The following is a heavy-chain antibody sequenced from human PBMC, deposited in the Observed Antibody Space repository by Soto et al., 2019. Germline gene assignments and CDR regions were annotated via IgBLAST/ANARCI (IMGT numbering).Heavy chain of an antibody. CDR3: AREETRWPLAFGLDV. CDR2: ISLNLQTI. D-gene: IGHD2-15*01. V-gene: IGHV3-48*03. CDR1: GFSCSSHS. Sequence: EGSLILSCAASGFSCSSHSLNWVRQAPGKGLEWVSYISLNLQTIYYAYSVHGRFTISRDNANNSVSLQMNSLRADDTAVYYCAREETRWPLAFGLDVWGQGTTVTVSS. J-gene: IGHJ6*02.